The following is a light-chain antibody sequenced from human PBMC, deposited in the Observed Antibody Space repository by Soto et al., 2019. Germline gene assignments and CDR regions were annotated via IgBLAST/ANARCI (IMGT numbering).Light chain of an antibody. CDR3: SSYSGSRTLII. CDR1: TSDVGAYNY. J-gene: IGLJ2*01. V-gene: IGLV2-14*03. Sequence: QSALAQPASVSGSPGQSITISCTGTTSDVGAYNYVSWYQHHPGKAPKLMISDVSNRPSGVSFRFSGSKSGTTASLTISGLRAEDEADYYCSSYSGSRTLIIFGGGTKLTVL. CDR2: DVS.